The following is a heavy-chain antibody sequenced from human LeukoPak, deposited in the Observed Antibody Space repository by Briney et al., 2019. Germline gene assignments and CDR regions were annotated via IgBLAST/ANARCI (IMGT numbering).Heavy chain of an antibody. CDR1: GGSISGSSYY. Sequence: SETLSLTCIVSGGSISGSSYYWGWIRQPPGKGLEWIGSIYYSGSTYYNPSLKSRVTIFVDTSKNQFSLKLSAVTAADTAVYYCARGGYSYGKNWFDPWGQGTLVTVSS. D-gene: IGHD5-18*01. CDR3: ARGGYSYGKNWFDP. CDR2: IYYSGST. V-gene: IGHV4-39*07. J-gene: IGHJ5*02.